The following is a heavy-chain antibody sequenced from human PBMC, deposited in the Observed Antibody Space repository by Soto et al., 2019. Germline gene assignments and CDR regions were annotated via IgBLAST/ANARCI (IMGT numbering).Heavy chain of an antibody. V-gene: IGHV1-69*12. D-gene: IGHD5-12*01. Sequence: QVQLVQSGAEVRQPASSVKVSCKTSRGTFSSYAIGWVRQAPGQGLEWMGGIVPIVDTSTYAQKFQGRVTITADESTSTVYMELSSLRSDDTAVYYCVRVVAIPGYPDNWGQGTLVTVSS. CDR1: RGTFSSYA. J-gene: IGHJ4*02. CDR3: VRVVAIPGYPDN. CDR2: IVPIVDTS.